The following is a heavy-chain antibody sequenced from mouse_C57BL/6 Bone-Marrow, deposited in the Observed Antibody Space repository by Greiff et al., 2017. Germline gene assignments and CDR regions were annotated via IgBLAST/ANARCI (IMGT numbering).Heavy chain of an antibody. V-gene: IGHV1-82*01. Sequence: QVQLKESGPELVKPGASVKISCKASGYAFSSSWMNWVKQRPGKGLEWIGRIYPGDGDTNYNGKFKGKATLTADKSSSTAYMQLSSLTSEDSAVYFCARRGRGNFDYWGQGTTLTVSS. J-gene: IGHJ2*01. CDR2: IYPGDGDT. CDR1: GYAFSSSW. D-gene: IGHD3-3*01. CDR3: ARRGRGNFDY.